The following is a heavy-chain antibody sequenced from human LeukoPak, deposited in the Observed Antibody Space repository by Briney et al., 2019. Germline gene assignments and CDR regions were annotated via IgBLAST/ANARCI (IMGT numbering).Heavy chain of an antibody. CDR3: AKVPSGYCSSTSCYTVFDY. Sequence: PGGSLRLSCAASGFTFDDYAMHWVRQAPGKGLEWVSGIAWNSGSVGYADSVKGRFTISRDNAKNSLYLQMNSLRVEDTALYYCAKVPSGYCSSTSCYTVFDYWGQGILVTVSS. V-gene: IGHV3-9*01. CDR2: IAWNSGSV. J-gene: IGHJ4*02. D-gene: IGHD2-2*02. CDR1: GFTFDDYA.